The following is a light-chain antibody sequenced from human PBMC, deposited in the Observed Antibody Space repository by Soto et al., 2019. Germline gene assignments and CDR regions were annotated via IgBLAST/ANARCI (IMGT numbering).Light chain of an antibody. Sequence: DIQMTQSPSSLSASVGDRVTITCRASHTVATYLNWYRQKPGKAPQILDWDGSNLATGVPSRFSGSGSGTDFTLTISSLQPEDFATYYCQQGFVYPLTFGGGTKVEIK. J-gene: IGKJ4*01. V-gene: IGKV1-39*01. CDR3: QQGFVYPLT. CDR2: DGS. CDR1: HTVATY.